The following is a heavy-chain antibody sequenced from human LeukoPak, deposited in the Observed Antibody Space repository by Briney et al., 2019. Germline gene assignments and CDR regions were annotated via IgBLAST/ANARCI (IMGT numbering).Heavy chain of an antibody. D-gene: IGHD6-6*01. CDR3: ARGPNSNWSGLDF. Sequence: GGSLRLSCTASGFSFSGHWMHWARQLPGKGLVWVSRISPTGSTTSYADSVKGRFSVSRDNAKNTLYLQVNNLRAEDTAVYYCARGPNSNWSGLDFWGQGTLLTVSS. CDR2: ISPTGSTT. CDR1: GFSFSGHW. V-gene: IGHV3-74*01. J-gene: IGHJ4*02.